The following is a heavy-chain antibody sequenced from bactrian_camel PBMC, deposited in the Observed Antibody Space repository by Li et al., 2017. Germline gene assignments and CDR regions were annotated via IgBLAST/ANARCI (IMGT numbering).Heavy chain of an antibody. D-gene: IGHD5*01. Sequence: HVQLVESGGGLVQPGGSLNLSCATTGKMSVLNCMGWFRQAPGKEREGVATIDTDGNTKYAASLSGRFVVSRDNAENILSLQMNNLTPEDAGIYYCGADYYRWCSPVDWVRPDGPPEIHNWGQGTQVTVS. CDR2: IDTDGNT. J-gene: IGHJ4*01. V-gene: IGHV3S53*01. CDR1: GKMSVLNC. CDR3: GADYYRWCSPVDWVRPDGPPEIHN.